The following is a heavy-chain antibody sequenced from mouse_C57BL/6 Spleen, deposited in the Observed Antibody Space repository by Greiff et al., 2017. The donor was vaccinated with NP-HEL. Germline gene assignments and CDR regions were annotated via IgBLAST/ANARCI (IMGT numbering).Heavy chain of an antibody. Sequence: QVQLQQPGAELVKPGASVKLSCKASGYTFTSYWMQWVKQRPGQGLEWIGEIDPSDSYTNYNQKFKGKATLTVDTSSSTAYMQLSSLTSEDSAVYYCARRRTGTSYFDYWGQGTTLTVSS. D-gene: IGHD4-1*01. V-gene: IGHV1-50*01. J-gene: IGHJ2*01. CDR1: GYTFTSYW. CDR3: ARRRTGTSYFDY. CDR2: IDPSDSYT.